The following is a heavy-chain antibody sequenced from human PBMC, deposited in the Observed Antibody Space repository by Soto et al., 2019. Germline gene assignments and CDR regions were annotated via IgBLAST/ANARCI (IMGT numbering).Heavy chain of an antibody. Sequence: SETLSLTCAVYGESCSGYYCSWTRQPPGKGLEWIGEIHPSGSTYYNPSLKTRVTMSLDTSKNQFSLKLSSVTAADTAVYYCARGVSVYDILTGYLWGAFDIWGQGTMVTVSS. CDR2: IHPSGST. J-gene: IGHJ3*02. V-gene: IGHV4-34*01. CDR3: ARGVSVYDILTGYLWGAFDI. CDR1: GESCSGYY. D-gene: IGHD3-9*01.